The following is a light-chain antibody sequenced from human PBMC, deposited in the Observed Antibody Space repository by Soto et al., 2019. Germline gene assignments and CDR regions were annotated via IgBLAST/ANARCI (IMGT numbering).Light chain of an antibody. Sequence: EIVLTQSPGTLSLSPGERATLSCRASQSVSSNYLAWYQHKPGQAPRLLIYGASSRATGIPDRLSGSGSGTDFTLTISRLEPEDFVVYYCQQYGSSPFTFGPGTKVDIK. CDR3: QQYGSSPFT. J-gene: IGKJ3*01. CDR2: GAS. V-gene: IGKV3-20*01. CDR1: QSVSSNY.